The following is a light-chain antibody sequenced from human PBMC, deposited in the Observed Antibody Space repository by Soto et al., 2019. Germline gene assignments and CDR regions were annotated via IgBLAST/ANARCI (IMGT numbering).Light chain of an antibody. CDR1: SGHSSYA. CDR3: QTRGTGIVV. J-gene: IGLJ2*01. V-gene: IGLV4-69*01. CDR2: VNSDGSH. Sequence: QSVLTQSPSASASLGASVKLTCTLSSGHSSYAIAWHQQQPEKGPRYLMKVNSDGSHNKGDGIPDRFSGSSSGAERYLTISSLQSEDEADYYCQTRGTGIVVFGGGTKLTVL.